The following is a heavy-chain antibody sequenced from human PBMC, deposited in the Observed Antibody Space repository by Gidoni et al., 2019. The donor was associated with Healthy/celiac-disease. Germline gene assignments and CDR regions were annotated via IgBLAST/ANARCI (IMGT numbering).Heavy chain of an antibody. CDR3: ARQYGGYYYYMDV. Sequence: QLQLQESGPGLVQPSESLSLTCTFSGGSVSSSSSDWGWIRQPPGKGLEWIGSIYYSGSTYYNPSFKSRVTISVDTSKNQFSLKLSSVTAADTAVYYCARQYGGYYYYMDVWGKGTTVTVSS. CDR2: IYYSGST. J-gene: IGHJ6*03. D-gene: IGHD3-10*01. V-gene: IGHV4-39*01. CDR1: GGSVSSSSSD.